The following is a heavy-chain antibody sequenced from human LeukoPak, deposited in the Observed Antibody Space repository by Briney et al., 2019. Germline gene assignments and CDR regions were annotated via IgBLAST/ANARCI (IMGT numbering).Heavy chain of an antibody. CDR2: ISDGGGNT. CDR3: AKELIPESRRIYYGMDV. Sequence: GGSLRLSCAASGFTFSSYAMSWVRQAPGKGLEWVSAISDGGGNTYYADSVKGRFTISRDNSKNTLYLQMNSLRAEDTAVYYCAKELIPESRRIYYGMDVWGQGTTVTVSS. CDR1: GFTFSSYA. D-gene: IGHD2-15*01. V-gene: IGHV3-23*01. J-gene: IGHJ6*02.